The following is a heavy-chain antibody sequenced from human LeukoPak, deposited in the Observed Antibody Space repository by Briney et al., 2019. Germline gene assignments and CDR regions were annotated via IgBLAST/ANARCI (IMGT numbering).Heavy chain of an antibody. CDR1: GFTFSSYA. Sequence: GGSLRLSCAASGFTFSSYAMSWVRQAPGKGLEWVSAISGSGGSTYYADSVKGRFTISRDNSKNTLYLQMNSLRAEDTAVYYCAKGENPYSSSWNYYYGMDVWGQGTTVTVSS. V-gene: IGHV3-23*01. CDR3: AKGENPYSSSWNYYYGMDV. J-gene: IGHJ6*02. CDR2: ISGSGGST. D-gene: IGHD6-13*01.